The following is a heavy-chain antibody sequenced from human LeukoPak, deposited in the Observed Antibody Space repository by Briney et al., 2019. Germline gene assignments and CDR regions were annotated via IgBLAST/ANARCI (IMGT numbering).Heavy chain of an antibody. V-gene: IGHV3-11*04. CDR1: GLTFSDYF. CDR2: ISGGGITI. CDR3: AREGIAAAGPGFFQH. Sequence: GGSLRLSCAASGLTFSDYFMSWIRQAPGKGPEWVSYISGGGITIDYADSVKGRFTVSRDNAKNSLSLQMNSLRVEDTAVYYCAREGIAAAGPGFFQHWGQGTLVTVSS. D-gene: IGHD6-13*01. J-gene: IGHJ1*01.